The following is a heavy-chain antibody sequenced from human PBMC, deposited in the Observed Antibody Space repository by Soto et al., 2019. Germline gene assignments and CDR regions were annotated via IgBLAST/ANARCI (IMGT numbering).Heavy chain of an antibody. D-gene: IGHD2-15*01. CDR1: GFTFGDSY. Sequence: GGSLRLSCAGSGFTFGDSYMSWIRQAPGKGLEWLSYISPGSRYPAYADSVKGRFTIPRDNARRSLFLQMTSLTAEDTAMYYCVRGGGGGLFDPWGQGTMVTVSS. J-gene: IGHJ5*02. V-gene: IGHV3-11*06. CDR3: VRGGGGGLFDP. CDR2: ISPGSRYP.